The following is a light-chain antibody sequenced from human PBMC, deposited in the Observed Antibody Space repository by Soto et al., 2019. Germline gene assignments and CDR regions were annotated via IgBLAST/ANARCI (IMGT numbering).Light chain of an antibody. V-gene: IGKV3-20*01. J-gene: IGKJ1*01. Sequence: EIVLTQSPGTLSLSPGERATLSCRASQSVSSSYLAWYQQKPGQAPRLLIYCASSRATGIPDRFSGSGSGTDFTVTISRLEPEDFAVYYCQQYGSSPTWTVGQGTKVDIK. CDR3: QQYGSSPTWT. CDR1: QSVSSSY. CDR2: CAS.